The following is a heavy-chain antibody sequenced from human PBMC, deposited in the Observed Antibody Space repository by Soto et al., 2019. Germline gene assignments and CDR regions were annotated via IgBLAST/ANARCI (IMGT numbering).Heavy chain of an antibody. J-gene: IGHJ4*02. Sequence: GGSLRLSCAASGFTFSSYAMSWVRQAPGRGLEWVSAISGSGGSTYYADSVKGRFTISRENSKNTLYLQMNSLRAEDTAVYYCAKTYSSSRNPTFDYWGQGTLVTVSS. CDR2: ISGSGGST. CDR3: AKTYSSSRNPTFDY. D-gene: IGHD6-6*01. CDR1: GFTFSSYA. V-gene: IGHV3-23*01.